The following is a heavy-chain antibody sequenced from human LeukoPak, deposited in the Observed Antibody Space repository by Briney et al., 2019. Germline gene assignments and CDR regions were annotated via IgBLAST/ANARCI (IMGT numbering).Heavy chain of an antibody. CDR2: INHSGST. D-gene: IGHD2-2*01. Sequence: SETLSLTCGVYGGSFSGYYWSWIRQPPGKGLEWIGEINHSGSTNYNPSLKSRVTMSVDTSKNQFSLKLSSVTAADTAMYYCARHVGDCSSTSCYADYWGQGTLVTVSS. CDR3: ARHVGDCSSTSCYADY. CDR1: GGSFSGYY. J-gene: IGHJ4*02. V-gene: IGHV4-34*01.